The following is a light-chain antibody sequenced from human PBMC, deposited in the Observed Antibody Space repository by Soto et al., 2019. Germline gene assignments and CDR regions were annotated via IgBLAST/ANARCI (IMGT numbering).Light chain of an antibody. J-gene: IGKJ2*03. Sequence: IQMIQSPSTLSASLGETVTISCRAGQSVSKWLAWYRQKPGQAPVLLIHSTSTLQLGVPSRLSGSGWGTEFTLTISNLQPDDSATYYCQQYNSVSSFGQGTKLVIE. CDR2: STS. V-gene: IGKV1-5*01. CDR3: QQYNSVSS. CDR1: QSVSKW.